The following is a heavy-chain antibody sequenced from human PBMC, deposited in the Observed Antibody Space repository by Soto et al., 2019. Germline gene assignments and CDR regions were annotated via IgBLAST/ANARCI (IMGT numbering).Heavy chain of an antibody. CDR2: INTDGTTT. Sequence: GGSLRLSCAVSGFTFSSYWMYWVRQTSGKGLVWASRINTDGTTTNYADSVKGRFTISRDNAKNMLYLQMNSLRAEDTAVYYCARATMGTLDYWGQGISVTVSS. V-gene: IGHV3-74*01. J-gene: IGHJ4*02. D-gene: IGHD7-27*01. CDR3: ARATMGTLDY. CDR1: GFTFSSYW.